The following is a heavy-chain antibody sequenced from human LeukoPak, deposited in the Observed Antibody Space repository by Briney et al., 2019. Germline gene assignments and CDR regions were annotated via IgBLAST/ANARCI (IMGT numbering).Heavy chain of an antibody. CDR3: ARVSYYYYYYGMDV. V-gene: IGHV3-48*02. J-gene: IGHJ6*02. CDR1: GFTFSSYS. Sequence: GGSLRLSCAASGFTFSSYSMNWVRQAPGKGLEWVSYISSSSSTIYYADSVKGRFTISRDNAKNSLYLQMNSLRDEDTAVYYCARVSYYYYYYGMDVWGRGTTVTVSS. CDR2: ISSSSSTI.